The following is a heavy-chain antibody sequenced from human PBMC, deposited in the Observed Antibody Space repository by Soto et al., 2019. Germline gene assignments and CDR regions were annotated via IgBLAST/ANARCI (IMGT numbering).Heavy chain of an antibody. CDR3: ARAGTTMVRGVISGWFDP. J-gene: IGHJ5*02. V-gene: IGHV4-61*05. CDR2: IYYSGST. CDR1: GGSISSSSYY. D-gene: IGHD3-10*01. Sequence: SATLSLTCTVSGGSISSSSYYWGWIRQPPGKGLEWIGYIYYSGSTNYNPSLKSRVTISVDTSKNQFSLKLSSVTAADTAVYYCARAGTTMVRGVISGWFDPWGQGTLVTVSS.